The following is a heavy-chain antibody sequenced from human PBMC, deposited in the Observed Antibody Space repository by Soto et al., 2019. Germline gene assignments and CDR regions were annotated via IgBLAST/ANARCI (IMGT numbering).Heavy chain of an antibody. CDR1: GVSISSGGYY. Sequence: SETLSLTCTVSGVSISSGGYYWSWIRQHPGKGLEWIGYIYYSESTYYNPTLKSRVTISVGTSKNQFSLKLSSVTAADTAVYYCAREPSSIISSRWPREDWFDPWGQGTLVTVSS. CDR2: IYYSEST. D-gene: IGHD6-13*01. V-gene: IGHV4-31*03. J-gene: IGHJ5*02. CDR3: AREPSSIISSRWPREDWFDP.